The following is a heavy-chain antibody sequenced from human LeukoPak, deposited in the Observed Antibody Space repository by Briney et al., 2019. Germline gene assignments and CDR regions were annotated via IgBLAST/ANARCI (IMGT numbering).Heavy chain of an antibody. V-gene: IGHV4-34*01. D-gene: IGHD2-2*01. Sequence: SETLSLTCTVSGGSISSYYWSWIRQPPVKVLEWIGEINHSGSTNYNPSLKSRVTISVDTSKNQFSLKLSSVTAADTAVYYCARGGSIVVVAAKGHYFDYWGQGTLVTVSS. CDR2: INHSGST. CDR3: ARGGSIVVVAAKGHYFDY. J-gene: IGHJ4*02. CDR1: GGSISSYY.